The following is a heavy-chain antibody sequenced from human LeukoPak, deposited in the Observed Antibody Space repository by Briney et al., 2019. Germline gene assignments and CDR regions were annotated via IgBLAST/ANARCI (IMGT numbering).Heavy chain of an antibody. D-gene: IGHD3-22*01. V-gene: IGHV3-11*01. CDR1: GFTFSDYY. CDR2: ISSSGSTI. J-gene: IGHJ4*02. Sequence: GGSLRLSCAASGFTFSDYYMSWIRQAPGKGLEWVSYISSSGSTIYYADSVKGRFTISRDNAKNSLYLRMNSLRAEDTAVYYCARGSYYYDSSLDYWGQGTLVTVSS. CDR3: ARGSYYYDSSLDY.